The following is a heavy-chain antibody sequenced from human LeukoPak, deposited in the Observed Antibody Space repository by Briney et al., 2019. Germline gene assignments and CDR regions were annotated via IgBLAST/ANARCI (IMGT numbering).Heavy chain of an antibody. J-gene: IGHJ1*01. D-gene: IGHD6-13*01. V-gene: IGHV1-46*01. Sequence: GASVKVSCKASGYTFTSYYMHWVRQAPGQGLEWMGIINPSGGSTSYARKFQGRVTMTRDTSTSTVYMELSSLRSEDTAVYYCARELEVSSGIAAAGLRVNFQHWGQGTLVTVSS. CDR3: ARELEVSSGIAAAGLRVNFQH. CDR1: GYTFTSYY. CDR2: INPSGGST.